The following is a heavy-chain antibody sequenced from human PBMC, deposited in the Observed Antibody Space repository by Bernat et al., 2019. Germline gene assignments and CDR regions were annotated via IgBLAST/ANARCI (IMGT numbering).Heavy chain of an antibody. V-gene: IGHV3-30-3*02. CDR2: ISYDGSNK. Sequence: QVQLVESGGGVVQPGRSLRLSCAASGFTFSSYAMHWVRQAPGKGLEWVAVISYDGSNKYYADSVKDRFTISRDNSKNTLYLQMNSLRAEDTAVYYCAEAMTDTVPAFDIWGQGTMVTVSS. CDR1: GFTFSSYA. CDR3: AEAMTDTVPAFDI. D-gene: IGHD4-17*01. J-gene: IGHJ3*02.